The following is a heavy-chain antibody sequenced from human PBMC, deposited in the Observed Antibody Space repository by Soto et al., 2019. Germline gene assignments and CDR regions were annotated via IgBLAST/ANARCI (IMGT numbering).Heavy chain of an antibody. CDR1: GGSISSYY. D-gene: IGHD2-8*01. Sequence: PEETLSLTCTVSGGSISSYYWSWIRQPPGKGLEWIGHIYYSGSTNYNPSLKSRVTISVDTSKNQFSLKLSSVTAADTAVYYCARNSVLMVYAQGRYNWFDPWGQGTLVTVSS. CDR3: ARNSVLMVYAQGRYNWFDP. J-gene: IGHJ5*02. V-gene: IGHV4-59*01. CDR2: IYYSGST.